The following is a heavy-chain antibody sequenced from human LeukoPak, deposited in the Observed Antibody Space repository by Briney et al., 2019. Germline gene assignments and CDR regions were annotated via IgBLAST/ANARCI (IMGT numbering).Heavy chain of an antibody. D-gene: IGHD6-13*01. V-gene: IGHV3-23*01. CDR1: GFTFSNYA. CDR3: AKDHGYSSSWYAVDY. J-gene: IGHJ4*02. Sequence: GGSLRLSCAASGFTFSNYAMNWVRQAPGKGLEWVSSISGSGSSTYYADSVKGRFTISRDTSKNTLYLHMNSLRAEDTAVYYCAKDHGYSSSWYAVDYWGQGTLVTVSS. CDR2: ISGSGSST.